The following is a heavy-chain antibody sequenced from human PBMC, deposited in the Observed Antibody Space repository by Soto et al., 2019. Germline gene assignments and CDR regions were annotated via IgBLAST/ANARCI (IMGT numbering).Heavy chain of an antibody. J-gene: IGHJ6*02. CDR2: IYTSGST. CDR3: ARGGNYGDYSVYGMDV. CDR1: GGSISSYY. D-gene: IGHD4-17*01. V-gene: IGHV4-4*07. Sequence: SETLSLTCTVSGGSISSYYWSWIRQPAGKGLEWIGRIYTSGSTNYNPSLKSRVTMSVDTSKNQFSLKLRSVTAADTAVYYCARGGNYGDYSVYGMDVWGQGTTVTVSS.